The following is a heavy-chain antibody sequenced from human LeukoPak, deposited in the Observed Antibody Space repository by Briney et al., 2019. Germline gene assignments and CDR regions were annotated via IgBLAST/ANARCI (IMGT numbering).Heavy chain of an antibody. J-gene: IGHJ4*02. V-gene: IGHV4-30-4*01. CDR1: GGSISSGDYY. CDR2: IYYSGST. D-gene: IGHD4-17*01. CDR3: ARGGPYGDYVLY. Sequence: SETLSLTCTVSGGSISSGDYYWSWIRQPPEKGLEWIGYIYYSGSTYYNPSLKSRVTISVDTSKNQFSLKLSSVTAADTAVYYCARGGPYGDYVLYWGQGTLVTVSS.